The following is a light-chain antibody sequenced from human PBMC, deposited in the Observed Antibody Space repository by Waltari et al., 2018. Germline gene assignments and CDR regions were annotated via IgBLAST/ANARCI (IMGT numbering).Light chain of an antibody. CDR2: DVT. Sequence: QSALTQPASVSGSPGTSITISCTGTNSDIGASNYVSWYQQHPGKAPILIIFDVTFRSAGVSHRFSGSKSGNTASLTISGLQAEDEADYFCASYIGSALELFGGGTRLTVL. V-gene: IGLV2-14*03. J-gene: IGLJ3*02. CDR1: NSDIGASNY. CDR3: ASYIGSALEL.